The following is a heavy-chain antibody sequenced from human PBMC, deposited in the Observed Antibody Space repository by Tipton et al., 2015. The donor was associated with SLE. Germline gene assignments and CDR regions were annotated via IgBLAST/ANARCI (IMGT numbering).Heavy chain of an antibody. Sequence: LRLSCTVSGGSISSYYWSWIRQPPGKGLEWIGYIYTSGSTNYNPSLKSRVTISVDTSKNQFSLKLSPVTAADTAVYYCARDWRTHYYDSSGYFHDAFDIWGQGTMVTVSS. J-gene: IGHJ3*02. V-gene: IGHV4-59*01. CDR2: IYTSGST. CDR1: GGSISSYY. CDR3: ARDWRTHYYDSSGYFHDAFDI. D-gene: IGHD3-22*01.